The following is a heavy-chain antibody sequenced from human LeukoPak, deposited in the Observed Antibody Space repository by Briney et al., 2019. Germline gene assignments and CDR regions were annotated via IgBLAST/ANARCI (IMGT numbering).Heavy chain of an antibody. CDR3: ARDRYSSSSDYYYYYMDV. D-gene: IGHD6-6*01. CDR2: INPSGGST. CDR1: GYTFTSYY. J-gene: IGHJ6*03. V-gene: IGHV1-46*01. Sequence: ASVKVSCKASGYTFTSYYMHWVRQAPGQGLEWMGTINPSGGSTSYAQKFQGRVTMTRDMSTSTVYMELSSLRSEDTAVYYCARDRYSSSSDYYYYYMDVWGKGTTVTVSS.